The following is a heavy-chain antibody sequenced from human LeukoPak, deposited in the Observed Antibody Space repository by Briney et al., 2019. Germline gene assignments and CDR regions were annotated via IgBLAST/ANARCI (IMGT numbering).Heavy chain of an antibody. CDR1: GGSFSGYY. CDR3: ARVGEIPAATEKHDAFDI. J-gene: IGHJ3*02. CDR2: INHSGST. V-gene: IGHV4-34*01. D-gene: IGHD2-2*01. Sequence: SETLSLTCAVYGGSFSGYYWSWIRQPPGKGLEWIGEINHSGSTNYNPSLKSRVTISVDTSKNQFSLKLSSVTAADTAVYYCARVGEIPAATEKHDAFDIWGQGTMVTVSS.